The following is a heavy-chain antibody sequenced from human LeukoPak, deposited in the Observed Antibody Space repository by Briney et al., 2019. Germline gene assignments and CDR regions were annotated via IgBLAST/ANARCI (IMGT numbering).Heavy chain of an antibody. CDR2: IYHSGST. J-gene: IGHJ4*02. Sequence: PSETLSLTCTVSGYSISSGYYWGWIRQPPGKGLEWIGSIYHSGSTYYNPSLKSRVTISVDTSKNQFSLKLSSVTAADTAVYYCPRALPRFLEWLLGEYYFDYWGQGTLVTVSS. D-gene: IGHD3-3*01. CDR1: GYSISSGYY. V-gene: IGHV4-38-2*02. CDR3: PRALPRFLEWLLGEYYFDY.